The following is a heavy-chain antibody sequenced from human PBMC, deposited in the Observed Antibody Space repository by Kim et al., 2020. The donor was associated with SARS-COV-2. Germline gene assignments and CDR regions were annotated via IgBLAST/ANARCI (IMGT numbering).Heavy chain of an antibody. V-gene: IGHV3-33*01. CDR2: IWYDGSNK. CDR3: ARDGSDYYDSSGYYDY. D-gene: IGHD3-22*01. CDR1: GFTFSSYG. J-gene: IGHJ4*02. Sequence: GGSLRLSCAASGFTFSSYGMHWVRQAPGKGLEWVAAIWYDGSNKYYADSVKGRFTISRDNSKNTLYLQMNSLRAGDTAVYYCARDGSDYYDSSGYYDYWGQGTLVTVSP.